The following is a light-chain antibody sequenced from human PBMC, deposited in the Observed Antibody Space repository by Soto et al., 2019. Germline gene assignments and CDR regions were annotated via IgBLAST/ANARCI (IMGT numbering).Light chain of an antibody. CDR3: MQARKPPYT. CDR1: QSLLYENGYTY. Sequence: DIVMTQSPLSLPVTPGEPASISCRSSQSLLYENGYTYVDWYVQKPGQPPQLLSYLGSNRPSGVPDRFSGSVSGTDFTLKISRVETEDVGVYSCMQARKPPYTFGQGTKLELK. V-gene: IGKV2-28*01. J-gene: IGKJ2*01. CDR2: LGS.